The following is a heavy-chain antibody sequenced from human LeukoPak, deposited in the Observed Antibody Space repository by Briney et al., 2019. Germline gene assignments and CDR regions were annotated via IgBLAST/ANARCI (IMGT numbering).Heavy chain of an antibody. CDR2: INHSGST. CDR1: GGSFSGYY. V-gene: IGHV4-34*01. Sequence: SETLSLTCAVYGGSFSGYYWSWIRQPPGKGLEWIGEINHSGSTHYNPSLKSRVTISVDTSKNQFSLKLSSVTAADTAVYYCARGLVRPILTSRKFDYWGQGTLVTVSS. D-gene: IGHD3-10*01. J-gene: IGHJ4*02. CDR3: ARGLVRPILTSRKFDY.